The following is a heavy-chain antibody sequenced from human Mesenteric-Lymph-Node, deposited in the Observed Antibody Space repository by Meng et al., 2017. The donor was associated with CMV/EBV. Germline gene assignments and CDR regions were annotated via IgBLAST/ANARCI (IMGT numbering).Heavy chain of an antibody. CDR1: ERVSSNSAA. J-gene: IGHJ4*02. V-gene: IGHV6-1*01. D-gene: IGHD3-22*01. Sequence: ERVSSNSAAWNWIRQSPSRGLEWLGRTYYRSKWYNDYAVSVKSRITINVDTSKNQFSLQLNSVTPEDTAVYFCARDRDSSGYPFDYWGQGTLVTVSS. CDR2: TYYRSKWYN. CDR3: ARDRDSSGYPFDY.